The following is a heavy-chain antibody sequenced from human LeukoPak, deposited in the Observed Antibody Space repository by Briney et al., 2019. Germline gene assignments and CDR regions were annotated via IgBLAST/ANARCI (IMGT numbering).Heavy chain of an antibody. Sequence: GGSLRLSCAASGSTFGSYEMNWVRQAPGKGLEWVSYISSSGSSIYSADSVKGRFTTSRDNAKNSLYLQMNSLRAEDTAVYYCARETLNCGGGCYDLWGQGTLVTVSS. CDR2: ISSSGSSI. CDR3: ARETLNCGGGCYDL. D-gene: IGHD2-21*02. J-gene: IGHJ4*02. CDR1: GSTFGSYE. V-gene: IGHV3-48*03.